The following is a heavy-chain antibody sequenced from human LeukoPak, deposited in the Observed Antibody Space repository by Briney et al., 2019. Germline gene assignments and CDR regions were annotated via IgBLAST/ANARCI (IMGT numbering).Heavy chain of an antibody. CDR2: INPSGGST. CDR3: AKDGSALWTIARPYYFDY. CDR1: GYTFTSYY. D-gene: IGHD5-24*01. Sequence: ASVKVSCKASGYTFTSYYMHWVRQAPGQGLEWMGIINPSGGSTSYAQKFQGRVTMTRDTSTSTVYMELSSLRAEDTAIYYCAKDGSALWTIARPYYFDYWGQGTLVTVSS. V-gene: IGHV1-46*01. J-gene: IGHJ4*02.